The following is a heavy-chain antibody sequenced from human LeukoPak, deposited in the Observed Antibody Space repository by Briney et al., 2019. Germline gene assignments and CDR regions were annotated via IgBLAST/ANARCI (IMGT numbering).Heavy chain of an antibody. J-gene: IGHJ6*03. CDR1: GGSITNYY. Sequence: SSETLSLTCTVSGGSITNYYWSWIRQPPGKGLEWIGFIYYSGTTNYNPSLKSRVTISVDTSKNQFSLKLTSVTAADTAVYYCTRGWLAYYYMDVWGKGTTVTISS. V-gene: IGHV4-59*01. CDR2: IYYSGTT. D-gene: IGHD6-19*01. CDR3: TRGWLAYYYMDV.